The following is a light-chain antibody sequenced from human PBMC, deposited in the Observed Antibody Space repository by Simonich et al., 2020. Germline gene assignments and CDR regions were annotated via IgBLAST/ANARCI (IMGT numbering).Light chain of an antibody. CDR1: QSVLYSSNNKNY. CDR2: LES. CDR3: QQYYSTPPT. V-gene: IGKV4-1*01. Sequence: DIVMTQSPDSLAVSLGERATINCKPTQSVLYSSNNKNYLAWYQQKPGQPPKLLIYLESTRESWFPDRLSGSGYGTDFTLTISSLQAEDVAVYYCQQYYSTPPTFGQGTKVEIK. J-gene: IGKJ1*01.